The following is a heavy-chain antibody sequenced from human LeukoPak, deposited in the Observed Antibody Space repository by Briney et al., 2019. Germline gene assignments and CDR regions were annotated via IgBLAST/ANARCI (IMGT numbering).Heavy chain of an antibody. CDR1: GGSFSGYY. V-gene: IGHV4-34*01. Sequence: PSETLSLTCAVYGGSFSGYYWSWIRQPPGRGLEWIGEINHSGSTNYNPYLKSRVTISVDTSKNQFSLKLSPVTAADTAVYYCARCKGYNYFDYWGQGTLVTVSS. CDR2: INHSGST. CDR3: ARCKGYNYFDY. D-gene: IGHD5-24*01. J-gene: IGHJ4*02.